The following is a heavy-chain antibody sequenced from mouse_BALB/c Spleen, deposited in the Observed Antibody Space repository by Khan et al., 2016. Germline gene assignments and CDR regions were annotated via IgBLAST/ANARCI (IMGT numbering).Heavy chain of an antibody. D-gene: IGHD1-1*01. CDR1: GFSLTDYG. V-gene: IGHV2-6-5*01. CDR3: AKHDTTVAMDY. Sequence: VQLQESGPGLVAPSQSLSITCTVSGFSLTDYGVSWIRQPPGKGLEWLGVIWSGEITYYNSALKSRLSISKDNSKSQVFLKMNSLQTDDTAMYYCAKHDTTVAMDYWGQGTSVTVSS. J-gene: IGHJ4*01. CDR2: IWSGEIT.